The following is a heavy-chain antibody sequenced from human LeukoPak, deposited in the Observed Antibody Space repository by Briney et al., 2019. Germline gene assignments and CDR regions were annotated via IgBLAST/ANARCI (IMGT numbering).Heavy chain of an antibody. D-gene: IGHD2-21*01. J-gene: IGHJ4*02. CDR1: GFTFSSHW. CDR3: VRVLIVGSRSIFEH. CDR2: INRDGSEE. V-gene: IGHV3-7*01. Sequence: GGSLRLSCAASGFTFSSHWMSWVRQVPGKGLAWVANINRDGSEEYYVDSVKGRVTISRDSAKNSLYLQMNSLRADDTAVYYCVRVLIVGSRSIFEHWGQGTLVTVSS.